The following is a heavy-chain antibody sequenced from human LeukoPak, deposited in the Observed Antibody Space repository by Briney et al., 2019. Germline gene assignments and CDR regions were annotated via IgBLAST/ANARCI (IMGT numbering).Heavy chain of an antibody. Sequence: GASVKVSCKASGYTFTNYYIHWVRQAPGQGLEWMGIINSAGGGSSYAQKFQDRVTMTRDTSTSTVYVELSGLRSEDTAVYYCARAGYCSGGSCLEYWGQGTLVTVSS. J-gene: IGHJ4*02. CDR3: ARAGYCSGGSCLEY. D-gene: IGHD2-15*01. CDR2: INSAGGGS. V-gene: IGHV1-46*01. CDR1: GYTFTNYY.